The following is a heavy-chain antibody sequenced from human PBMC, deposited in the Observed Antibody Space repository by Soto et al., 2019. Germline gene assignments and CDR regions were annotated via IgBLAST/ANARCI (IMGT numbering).Heavy chain of an antibody. Sequence: QVQLVQSGGGVVQPGRSLSLSCEASGSTFSNYDMDWVRQAPGKGPEWVAIISFDGSKTYYADSVKGRFTVSRDNSKNTLFLQMNSLRPDDTATYYCVREGYSGSYAAFWGQGSLVTVSS. V-gene: IGHV3-30*03. D-gene: IGHD1-26*01. CDR3: VREGYSGSYAAF. CDR2: ISFDGSKT. CDR1: GSTFSNYD. J-gene: IGHJ4*02.